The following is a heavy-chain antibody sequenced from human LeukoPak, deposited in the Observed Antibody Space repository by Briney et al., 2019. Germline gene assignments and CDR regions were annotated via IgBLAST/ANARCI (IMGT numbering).Heavy chain of an antibody. V-gene: IGHV3-30*18. CDR1: GFTFSSYG. Sequence: GGSLRLSCAASGFTFSSYGMHWVRQAPGKGLEWVAVISYDGSNKYYADSVKGRFTISRDNSKNTLYLQMNSLRAEDTAVYYCAKFSATVPRKGYFQHWGQGTLVTVSS. D-gene: IGHD4-17*01. CDR2: ISYDGSNK. J-gene: IGHJ1*01. CDR3: AKFSATVPRKGYFQH.